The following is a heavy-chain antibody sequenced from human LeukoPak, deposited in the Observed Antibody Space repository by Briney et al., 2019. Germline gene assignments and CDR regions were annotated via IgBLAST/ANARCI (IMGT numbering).Heavy chain of an antibody. CDR3: AKRRKSAVTPQRYYYYYGMDV. V-gene: IGHV3-23*01. D-gene: IGHD5-24*01. Sequence: SRGSLRLSCAASGFTFSSYAMSWVRQAPGKGLEWVSAISGSGGSTYYADSVKGRFTISRDNSKNTLYLQMNSLRAEDTAVYYCAKRRKSAVTPQRYYYYYGMDVWGQGTTVTVSS. J-gene: IGHJ6*02. CDR1: GFTFSSYA. CDR2: ISGSGGST.